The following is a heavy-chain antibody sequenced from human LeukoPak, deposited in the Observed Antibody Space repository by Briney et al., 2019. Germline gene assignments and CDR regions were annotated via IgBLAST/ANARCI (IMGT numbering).Heavy chain of an antibody. CDR2: IDRDGSRI. J-gene: IGHJ4*02. CDR1: GFTFSSYW. V-gene: IGHV3-74*01. CDR3: VRGNDYGGPHY. D-gene: IGHD4-23*01. Sequence: GSLRLSCTVSGFTFSSYWMHWVRQAPGKGLGWVSRIDRDGSRINYADSVKGRFTISRDNGKNTLFLQMNSLRAEDAAVYYCVRGNDYGGPHYWGQGTLVTVSS.